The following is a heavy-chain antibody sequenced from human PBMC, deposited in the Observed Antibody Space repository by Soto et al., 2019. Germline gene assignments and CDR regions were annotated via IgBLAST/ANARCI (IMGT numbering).Heavy chain of an antibody. D-gene: IGHD2-8*02. V-gene: IGHV4-59*12. CDR3: AQSTGWPGFDF. CDR2: IHNIGST. Sequence: SETLSLTCTVSRGSISTYYWSWIRQPPGKGLEWIGYIHNIGSTSYNPSLKSRVTISVDTSKNQFSLKLSSVTAADTAVYYCAQSTGWPGFDFWGQGILVTVSS. CDR1: RGSISTYY. J-gene: IGHJ4*02.